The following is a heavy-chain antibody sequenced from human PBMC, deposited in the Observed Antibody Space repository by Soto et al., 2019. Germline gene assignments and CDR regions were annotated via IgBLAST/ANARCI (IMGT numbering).Heavy chain of an antibody. V-gene: IGHV3-33*01. CDR3: ARDRDADNWLDP. CDR1: GFTFSSYA. J-gene: IGHJ5*02. Sequence: VQLVESGGGVVQPGRSLRLSCAASGFTFSSYAMHWVRQAPGKGLEWVAIIWFDGSDKYYADSVKGRFTISRDNSNSTLYLHLNSLRAEDTAVYYCARDRDADNWLDPWGQGTLVTVSS. CDR2: IWFDGSDK. D-gene: IGHD2-8*01.